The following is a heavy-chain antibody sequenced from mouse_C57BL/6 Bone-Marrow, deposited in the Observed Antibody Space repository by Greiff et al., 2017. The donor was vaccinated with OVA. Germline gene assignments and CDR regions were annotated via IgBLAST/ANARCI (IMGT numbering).Heavy chain of an antibody. CDR3: ARQPYFDY. CDR2: ISSGGSYT. CDR1: GFTFSSYG. V-gene: IGHV5-6*01. Sequence: EVQGVESGGDLVKPGGSLKLSCAASGFTFSSYGMSWVRQTPDKRLEWVATISSGGSYTYYPDSVKGRFTISRDNDKNTLYLQMSSLKSEDTAMYYCARQPYFDYWGQGTTLTVSS. J-gene: IGHJ2*01.